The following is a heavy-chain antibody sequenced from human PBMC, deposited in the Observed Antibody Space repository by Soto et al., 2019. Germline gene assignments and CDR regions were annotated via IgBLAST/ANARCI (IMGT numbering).Heavy chain of an antibody. Sequence: PSQTLSLTCAITGDSVSSNSAGWSWVRQSPSRGLEWLGRTYYRSKWYYEYAVSVRGRITINPDTSKNQYSLQLNSVTPEDTTVYFCARGEQYSGRIFDYWGQGTLVTVSS. CDR1: GDSVSSNSAG. V-gene: IGHV6-1*01. J-gene: IGHJ4*01. CDR2: TYYRSKWYY. CDR3: ARGEQYSGRIFDY. D-gene: IGHD1-26*01.